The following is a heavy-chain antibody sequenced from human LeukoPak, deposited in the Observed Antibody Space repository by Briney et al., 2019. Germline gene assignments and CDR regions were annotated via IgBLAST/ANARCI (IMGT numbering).Heavy chain of an antibody. J-gene: IGHJ4*02. V-gene: IGHV1-69*04. CDR2: IIPILGIA. D-gene: IGHD4-23*01. Sequence: SVKVSCKASGGTFSSYAISWVRQAPGQGLEWMGRIIPILGIANYAQKFQGRVTITAGKSTSTAYMELSSLRSEDTAVYYCARAGSMTTLDWGQGTLVTVSS. CDR3: ARAGSMTTLD. CDR1: GGTFSSYA.